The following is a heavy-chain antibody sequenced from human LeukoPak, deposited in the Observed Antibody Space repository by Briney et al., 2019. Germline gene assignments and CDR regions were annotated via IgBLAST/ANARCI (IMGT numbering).Heavy chain of an antibody. CDR3: VRGGPVGAPGY. D-gene: IGHD1-26*01. Sequence: GGSLRLSCAASGFTFYTYWMNWVRQAPGKGLVWVSRIYGDGRSTSYADSVKGRFTISRDNANNTLYLQMNSLRPEDTAVYYCVRGGPVGAPGYWGQGTLVTVSS. CDR1: GFTFYTYW. CDR2: IYGDGRST. J-gene: IGHJ4*02. V-gene: IGHV3-74*01.